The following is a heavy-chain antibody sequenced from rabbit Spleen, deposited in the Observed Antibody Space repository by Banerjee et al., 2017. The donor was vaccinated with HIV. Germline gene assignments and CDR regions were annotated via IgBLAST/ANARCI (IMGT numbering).Heavy chain of an antibody. V-gene: IGHV1S21*01. CDR3: AKDLAGVIGWNFGL. CDR1: GFDFSSYG. D-gene: IGHD4-1*01. J-gene: IGHJ4*01. Sequence: EQLLESGGGLVQPGGSLQLSCKASGFDFSSYGVSWVRQGPGKGLEWIGYIDPIFGSTVYASWVNGRFTISKTSSTMVTLQMTSLTAADTATYFCAKDLAGVIGWNFGLWGPGTLVTVS. CDR2: IDPIFGST.